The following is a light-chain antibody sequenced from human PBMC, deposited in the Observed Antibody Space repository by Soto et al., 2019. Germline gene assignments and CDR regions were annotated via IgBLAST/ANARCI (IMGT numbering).Light chain of an antibody. V-gene: IGKV3-20*01. CDR1: QRVSNTY. CDR2: GTS. Sequence: ETVLTQSPGTLSLSPGERVTLSCGTSQRVSNTYLAWYQQKPGQAPRLLMYGTSSRASDIPARFSGSGSGTHFTLTITSLEPEDFAVYYCQQYDNSPYTFGQGTKLDIK. J-gene: IGKJ2*01. CDR3: QQYDNSPYT.